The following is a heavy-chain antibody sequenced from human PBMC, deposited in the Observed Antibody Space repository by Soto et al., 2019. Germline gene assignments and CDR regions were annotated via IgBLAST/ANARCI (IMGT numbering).Heavy chain of an antibody. D-gene: IGHD1-26*01. V-gene: IGHV3-23*01. J-gene: IGHJ4*02. Sequence: GGSLRLSCAASGFTFSSYAMSWVRQAPGKGLEWVSAISGSGGSTYYADSVKGRFTISRDNSKNTLYLQMNSLRAEDTAVYYCAKGPDSVGATRGGYDYWGQGTLVTVSS. CDR2: ISGSGGST. CDR1: GFTFSSYA. CDR3: AKGPDSVGATRGGYDY.